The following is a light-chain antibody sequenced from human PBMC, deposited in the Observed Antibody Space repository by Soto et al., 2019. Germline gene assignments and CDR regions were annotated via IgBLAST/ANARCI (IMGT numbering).Light chain of an antibody. Sequence: IQLTQSPSPLSASVGDRVTITCQASRGISSYLAWYQQKPGKAPKLLVYSASTLQSEVPSRFSGSGSGTEFTLTISSLQPEDFATYYCQQLNSFPITFGQGTRLEIK. CDR1: RGISSY. CDR2: SAS. CDR3: QQLNSFPIT. V-gene: IGKV1-9*01. J-gene: IGKJ5*01.